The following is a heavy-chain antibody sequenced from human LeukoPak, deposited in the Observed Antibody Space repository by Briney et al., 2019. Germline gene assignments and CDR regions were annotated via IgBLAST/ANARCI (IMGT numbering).Heavy chain of an antibody. V-gene: IGHV1-45*02. D-gene: IGHD3-16*01. CDR3: ARSHGGHRAALGY. CDR2: ITPFNGNT. J-gene: IGHJ4*02. Sequence: GSSVKVSCKASGYTFTYRYLHWVRQAPGQALEWMGWITPFNGNTNYAQKFQDRVTITRDRSMSTAYMELSSLRSEDTAMYYCARSHGGHRAALGYWGQGTLVTVSS. CDR1: GYTFTYRY.